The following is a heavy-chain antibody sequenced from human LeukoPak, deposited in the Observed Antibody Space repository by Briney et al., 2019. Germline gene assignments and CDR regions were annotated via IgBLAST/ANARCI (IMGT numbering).Heavy chain of an antibody. Sequence: SETLSLTCTVSGGSISSYYWRWMRQPPGKGREWFGYIYYSGSTNYNPSLKIRVAISLDTSKNQCSLKLSSVTAADTAVYYCARTVGSDSVYDYYYYYMHVWGKGTTVTISS. J-gene: IGHJ6*03. CDR2: IYYSGST. CDR3: ARTVGSDSVYDYYYYYMHV. CDR1: GGSISSYY. D-gene: IGHD5/OR15-5a*01. V-gene: IGHV4-59*01.